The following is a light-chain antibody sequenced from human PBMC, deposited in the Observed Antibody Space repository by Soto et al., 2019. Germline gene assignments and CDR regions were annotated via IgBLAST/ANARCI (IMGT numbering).Light chain of an antibody. CDR1: RAITNH. CDR2: AAS. V-gene: IGKV1-39*01. Sequence: DVQLTQSPSPLSASVGDRVSISCRASRAITNHLNWYQQKPGKAPILLVYAASTLETGVPSRFSGSGSGTHFTLTIGNLQPEDVATYFCQQNYITPLTFGGGTKVEI. CDR3: QQNYITPLT. J-gene: IGKJ4*01.